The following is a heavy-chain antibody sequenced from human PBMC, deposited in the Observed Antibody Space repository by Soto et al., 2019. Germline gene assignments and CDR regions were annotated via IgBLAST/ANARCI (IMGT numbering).Heavy chain of an antibody. D-gene: IGHD1-7*01. V-gene: IGHV4-61*01. Sequence: SETLSLTCTVSGGSVSSGSYYWSWIRQPPGKGLEWIGYIYYSGSTNYNPSLKSRVTISVDTSKNQFSLKLSSVTAADTAVYYCARESAPNWNYVERWFDPWCQGTLVTVSS. CDR3: ARESAPNWNYVERWFDP. J-gene: IGHJ5*02. CDR1: GGSVSSGSYY. CDR2: IYYSGST.